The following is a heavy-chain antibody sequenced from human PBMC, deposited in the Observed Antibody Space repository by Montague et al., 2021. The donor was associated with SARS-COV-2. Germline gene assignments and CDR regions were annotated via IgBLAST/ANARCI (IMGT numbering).Heavy chain of an antibody. Sequence: SLRLSCAASGFDFTSSEINWFRQAPGKGLEWVSYISTSGTLPSYMDSVKGRFTISRDNAKKSLYLQMDSLRAEDTAVYFCAREAVGYSHGYPYWYFDLWGRGTLVTVSS. D-gene: IGHD5-18*01. J-gene: IGHJ2*01. CDR3: AREAVGYSHGYPYWYFDL. CDR2: ISTSGTLP. V-gene: IGHV3-48*03. CDR1: GFDFTSSE.